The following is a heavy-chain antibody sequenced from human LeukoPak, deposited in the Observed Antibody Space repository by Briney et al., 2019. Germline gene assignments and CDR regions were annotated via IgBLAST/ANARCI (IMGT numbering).Heavy chain of an antibody. D-gene: IGHD6-13*01. J-gene: IGHJ3*02. Sequence: GGSLRLSCGASGFTFSSYAMSWVRQAPGKGLEGVSSISGSGGSTYYADSVKGRFTISRDNAKNSLYLQMNSLRAEDTAVYYCARNGIAAADDAFDIWGQGTMVTVSS. V-gene: IGHV3-23*01. CDR1: GFTFSSYA. CDR2: ISGSGGST. CDR3: ARNGIAAADDAFDI.